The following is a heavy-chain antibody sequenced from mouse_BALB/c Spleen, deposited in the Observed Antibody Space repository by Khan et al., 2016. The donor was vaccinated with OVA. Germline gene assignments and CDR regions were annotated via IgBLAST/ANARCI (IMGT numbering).Heavy chain of an antibody. J-gene: IGHJ3*01. CDR3: ARHGYAAWFTY. CDR1: GYSFTTYY. D-gene: IGHD2-2*01. Sequence: VQLQQSGPELMKPGTSVKISCKASGYSFTTYYIHWVMQSHETSLEWIGYIDPFSGGTTYNQKLKGKATLTVDKSSSTAYINLSNLTTEDSAVYYCARHGYAAWFTYWGQGTLVTVSA. CDR2: IDPFSGGT. V-gene: IGHV1S135*01.